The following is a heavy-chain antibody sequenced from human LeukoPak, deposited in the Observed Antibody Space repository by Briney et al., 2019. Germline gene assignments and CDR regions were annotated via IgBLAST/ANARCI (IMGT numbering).Heavy chain of an antibody. D-gene: IGHD3-22*01. J-gene: IGHJ4*02. CDR3: ARDAYYYDSSGYYPY. CDR1: GFTFSDYY. V-gene: IGHV3-11*01. Sequence: GGSLRLSCAASGFTFSDYYMSWIRQAPGKGLEWVSYISSSGSTIYYADSVKGRFTISRDNAKNSLYPQMNSLRAEDTAVYYCARDAYYYDSSGYYPYWGQGTLVTVSS. CDR2: ISSSGSTI.